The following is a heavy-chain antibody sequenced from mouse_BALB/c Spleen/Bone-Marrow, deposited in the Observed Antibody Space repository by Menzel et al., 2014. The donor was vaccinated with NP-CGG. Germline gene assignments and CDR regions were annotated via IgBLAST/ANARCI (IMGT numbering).Heavy chain of an antibody. CDR3: ARDKGRVLFGY. CDR2: IRNKANGYTT. CDR1: GFTFSDYY. V-gene: IGHV7-3*02. J-gene: IGHJ2*01. Sequence: EVKLMESGGGLVQPGGSLRLSCATSGFTFSDYYMNWVRQPPGKALEWLGFIRNKANGYTTEYSASVKGRFTISRDNSQNILYPQMNTLRAEDSATYYCARDKGRVLFGYWGQGATLTVSS.